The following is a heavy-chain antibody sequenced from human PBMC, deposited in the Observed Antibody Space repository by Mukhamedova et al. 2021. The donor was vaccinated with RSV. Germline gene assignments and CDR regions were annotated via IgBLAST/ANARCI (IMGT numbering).Heavy chain of an antibody. Sequence: GLEWISYIDSSSSAVHYSDSVKGRFTISRDNAKNSVYLHMSSLRAEDTGVYFCARDPRTGSDWLERHGMDVWGQGTTGTVSS. V-gene: IGHV3-48*03. J-gene: IGHJ6*02. CDR2: IDSSSSAV. CDR3: ARDPRTGSDWLERHGMDV. D-gene: IGHD6-19*01.